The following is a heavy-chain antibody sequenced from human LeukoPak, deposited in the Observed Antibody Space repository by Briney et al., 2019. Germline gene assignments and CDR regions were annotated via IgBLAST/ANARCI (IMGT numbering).Heavy chain of an antibody. CDR3: ARDEDSMVRGRTYYYYGMDV. D-gene: IGHD3-10*01. CDR2: ISYDGSNK. CDR1: GFTFSSYA. V-gene: IGHV3-30*04. Sequence: GRSLRLSCAASGFTFSSYAMHWDRQAPGKGLEWVAVISYDGSNKYYADSVKGRFTISRDNSKNTLYLQMNSLRAEDTAVYYCARDEDSMVRGRTYYYYGMDVWGQGTTVTVSS. J-gene: IGHJ6*02.